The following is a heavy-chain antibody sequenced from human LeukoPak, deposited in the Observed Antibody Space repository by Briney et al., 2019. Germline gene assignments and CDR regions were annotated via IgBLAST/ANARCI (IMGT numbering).Heavy chain of an antibody. CDR2: ISAYNGNT. D-gene: IGHD6-19*01. J-gene: IGHJ3*02. CDR3: ASYGRLVDAFDI. CDR1: GYTFTSYG. Sequence: ASVKVSCKASGYTFTSYGISWVRQAPGQGLEWIGWISAYNGNTNYAQNLQGRVTMTTDTSTSTAYMELRSLRSDDTAVYYCASYGRLVDAFDIWGQGTMVTVSS. V-gene: IGHV1-18*01.